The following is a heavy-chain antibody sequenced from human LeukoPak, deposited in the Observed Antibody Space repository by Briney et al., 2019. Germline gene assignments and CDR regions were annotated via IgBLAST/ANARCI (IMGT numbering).Heavy chain of an antibody. J-gene: IGHJ4*02. D-gene: IGHD3-22*01. Sequence: SETLSLTCAVSGGSISSGGYSWSWIRQPPGKGLEWIGYIYHSGSTYYNPSLKSRVTISVDRSKNQFSLKLGSVTAADTAVYYCASGVYDSSGYPEAYWGQGTLVTVSS. CDR2: IYHSGST. CDR1: GGSISSGGYS. CDR3: ASGVYDSSGYPEAY. V-gene: IGHV4-30-2*01.